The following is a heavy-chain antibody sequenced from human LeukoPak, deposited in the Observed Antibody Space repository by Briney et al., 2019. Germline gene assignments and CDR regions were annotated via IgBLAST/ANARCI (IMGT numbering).Heavy chain of an antibody. J-gene: IGHJ4*02. V-gene: IGHV4-34*01. CDR1: GGSFSGYY. Sequence: IPSETLSLTCAVYGGSFSGYYWSWIRQPPGKGLEWIGEINHSGSTNYNPSLKSRVTISVDTSKNPFSLKLSSVTAADTAVYYCARKGRYYGSGSYWDYWGQGTLVTVSS. CDR3: ARKGRYYGSGSYWDY. CDR2: INHSGST. D-gene: IGHD3-10*01.